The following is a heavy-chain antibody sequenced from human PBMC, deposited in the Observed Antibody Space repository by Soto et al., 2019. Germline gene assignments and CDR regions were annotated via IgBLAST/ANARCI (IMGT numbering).Heavy chain of an antibody. CDR2: IYYSGST. J-gene: IGHJ4*02. CDR3: ARYYDYIWGSYTLDY. Sequence: SETLSLTCTVSGGSISSYYWSWIRQPPGKGLEWIGYIYYSGSTNYNPSLKSRVTISVDTSKNQFSLKLSSVTAADTAVYYCARYYDYIWGSYTLDYWGQGTLVTVSS. D-gene: IGHD3-16*01. V-gene: IGHV4-59*01. CDR1: GGSISSYY.